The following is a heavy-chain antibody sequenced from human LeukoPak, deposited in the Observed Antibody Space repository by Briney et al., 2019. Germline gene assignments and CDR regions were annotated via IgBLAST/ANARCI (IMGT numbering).Heavy chain of an antibody. D-gene: IGHD5-18*01. CDR2: ISYDGSSK. CDR1: GFTFSTYA. Sequence: GGSLRLSCAASGFTFSTYAMHWVRQAPGKGLGWVAVISYDGSSKYYADSVKGRFTISRDNSKNTLYLQMNRLRAEDTAVYYCARARSSYGYGDAFDIWGQGTVVTVSS. J-gene: IGHJ3*02. CDR3: ARARSSYGYGDAFDI. V-gene: IGHV3-30*04.